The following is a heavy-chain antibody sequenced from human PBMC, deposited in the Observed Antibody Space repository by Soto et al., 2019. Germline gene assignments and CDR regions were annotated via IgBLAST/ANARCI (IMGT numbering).Heavy chain of an antibody. J-gene: IGHJ6*02. V-gene: IGHV3-30-3*01. CDR2: ISYDGSNK. D-gene: IGHD6-13*01. Sequence: QPGGSLRLSCAASGFTFSSYAMHWVRRAPGKGLEWVAVISYDGSNKYYADSVKGRFTISRDNSKNTLYLQMNSLRAEDTAVYYCAREDSSSWFPASYYYYGMDVWGQGTTVTVSS. CDR3: AREDSSSWFPASYYYYGMDV. CDR1: GFTFSSYA.